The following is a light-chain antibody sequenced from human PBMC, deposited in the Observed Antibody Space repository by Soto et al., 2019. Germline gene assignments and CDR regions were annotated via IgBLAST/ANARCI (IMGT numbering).Light chain of an antibody. CDR2: YDD. J-gene: IGLJ2*01. CDR3: ATRDDSLNGQVV. V-gene: IGLV1-36*01. CDR1: SSNIGNNA. Sequence: QPVLTQPPSLSEAPRQRVTISCSGSSSNIGNNAVNWYQQLPGKAPKLLIYYDDVLPSGVSDRFSGSKSGTSASLAISGLQSEDEADYYCATRDDSLNGQVVFGGGTKVTVL.